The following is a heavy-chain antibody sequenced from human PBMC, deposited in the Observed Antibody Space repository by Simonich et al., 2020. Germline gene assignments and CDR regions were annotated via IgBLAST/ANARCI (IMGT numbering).Heavy chain of an antibody. CDR2: IKQDGSEK. J-gene: IGHJ6*03. D-gene: IGHD7-27*01. CDR3: ARDGLGTAYYYYMDV. Sequence: EVQLLESGGGLVQPGGSLRLSCAASGFTFSSYWMSWVRQAPGKGLEWVAKIKQDGSEKYYVDSVKGRVTISRDNAKNSLYLQMNSLRGEDTAVYYCARDGLGTAYYYYMDVWGKGTTVTVSS. V-gene: IGHV3-7*01. CDR1: GFTFSSYW.